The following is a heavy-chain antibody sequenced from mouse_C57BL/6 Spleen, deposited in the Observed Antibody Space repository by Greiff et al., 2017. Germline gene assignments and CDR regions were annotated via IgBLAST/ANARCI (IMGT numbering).Heavy chain of an antibody. CDR1: GYTFTDYY. J-gene: IGHJ2*01. CDR2: INPNNGGT. CDR3: AKWGDPTPFDY. V-gene: IGHV1-26*01. Sequence: EVQLQQSGPELVKPGASVKISCKASGYTFTDYYMNWVKQSHGKSLEWIGDINPNNGGTSYNQKFKGKATLTVDKSSSTAYMELRSLTSEDSAVYYCAKWGDPTPFDYWGQGTTLTVSS. D-gene: IGHD1-3*01.